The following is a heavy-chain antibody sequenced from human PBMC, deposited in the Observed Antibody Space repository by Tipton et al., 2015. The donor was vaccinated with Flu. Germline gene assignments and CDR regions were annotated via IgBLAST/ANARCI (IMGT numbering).Heavy chain of an antibody. Sequence: QLMQSGGTLVQPGGSLRLSCAASGFTFSSYDMHWVRQPTGEGLQWVSGIDSAGDTYYLESVKGRFTISRDNAKNSLYLQMNSLRGEDTALYYCAREGRGYWFDPWGQGTLVIVSS. CDR1: GFTFSSYD. CDR3: AREGRGYWFDP. CDR2: IDSAGDT. V-gene: IGHV3-13*01. J-gene: IGHJ5*02.